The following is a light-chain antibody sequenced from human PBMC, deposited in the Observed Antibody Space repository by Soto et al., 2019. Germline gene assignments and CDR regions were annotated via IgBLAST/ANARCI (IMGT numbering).Light chain of an antibody. V-gene: IGKV1-5*01. J-gene: IGKJ1*01. CDR3: QQSYSTPRT. Sequence: MTQSPATLSASVGDRATITCRASQSIRRCLAWYQQKPGQAPSLLIYDASTWDTGTPSRFSGSGSGTEFTLTISGLQPEDFATYYCQQSYSTPRTFGQGTRVDIK. CDR1: QSIRRC. CDR2: DAS.